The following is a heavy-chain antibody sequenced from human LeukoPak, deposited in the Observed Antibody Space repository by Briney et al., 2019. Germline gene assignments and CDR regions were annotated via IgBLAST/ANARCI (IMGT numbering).Heavy chain of an antibody. CDR1: GGSFSGYY. CDR2: INHSGST. J-gene: IGHJ1*01. CDR3: ARAVGSPGYFQH. D-gene: IGHD6-25*01. Sequence: SETLSLTCAVYGGSFSGYYWSWIRQPPGKGLEWIGEINHSGSTNYNPSLESRVTISVDTSKNQFSLKLSSVTAADTAVYYCARAVGSPGYFQHWGQGTLVTVSS. V-gene: IGHV4-34*01.